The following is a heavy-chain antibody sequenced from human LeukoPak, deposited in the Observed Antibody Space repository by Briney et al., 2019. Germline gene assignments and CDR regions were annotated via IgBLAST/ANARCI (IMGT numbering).Heavy chain of an antibody. D-gene: IGHD5-18*01. Sequence: GGSLRLSCAASGFTFTTYSMNWVRQAPGKGLEWVSFIRYDGSNKYYADSVKGRFTISRDNSKHTLYLQMNSLRDEDTAVYYCARGGSGYSYGKIDSWGQGILVTVSS. CDR3: ARGGSGYSYGKIDS. CDR1: GFTFTTYS. J-gene: IGHJ4*02. CDR2: IRYDGSNK. V-gene: IGHV3-30*02.